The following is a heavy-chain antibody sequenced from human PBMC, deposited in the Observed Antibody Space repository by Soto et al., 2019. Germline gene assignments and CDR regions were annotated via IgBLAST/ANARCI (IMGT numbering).Heavy chain of an antibody. CDR2: ISGSGGST. CDR1: GFTFSSYA. CDR3: AKDRYGSGSYEAPMDV. J-gene: IGHJ6*02. D-gene: IGHD3-10*01. Sequence: PGGSLRLACAASGFTFSSYAMSWVRQAPGKGLEWVSAISGSGGSTYYADSVKGRFTISRDNSKNTLYLQMNSLRAEDTAVYYCAKDRYGSGSYEAPMDVWGQGTTVTVSS. V-gene: IGHV3-23*01.